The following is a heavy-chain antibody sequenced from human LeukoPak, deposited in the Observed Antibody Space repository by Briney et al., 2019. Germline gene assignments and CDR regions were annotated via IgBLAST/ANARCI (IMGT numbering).Heavy chain of an antibody. V-gene: IGHV1-18*01. J-gene: IGHJ6*02. CDR1: GYTFTSYG. Sequence: GTSVKVSCKASGYTFTSYGISWVRQAPGQGLEWMGWISAYNGNTNYAQKLQGRVTMTTDTSTSTAYMELRSLRSDDTAVYYCARDKIVGGRRRYYYYGTDDWGQGTTVTVSS. CDR3: ARDKIVGGRRRYYYYGTDD. D-gene: IGHD2/OR15-2a*01. CDR2: ISAYNGNT.